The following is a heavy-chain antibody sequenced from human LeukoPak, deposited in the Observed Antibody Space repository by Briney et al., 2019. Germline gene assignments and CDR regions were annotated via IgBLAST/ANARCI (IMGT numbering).Heavy chain of an antibody. CDR3: ARGQRGMLDY. CDR2: INHSGST. J-gene: IGHJ4*02. Sequence: MPSETLSLTCAVYGGSFSGYYWSWIRQPPGKGLEWIGEINHSGSTNYNPSLKSRVTISVDTSKNQFSLKLSSVTAADTAVYYCARGQRGMLDYWGQGTLVTVSS. V-gene: IGHV4-34*01. D-gene: IGHD3-10*01. CDR1: GGSFSGYY.